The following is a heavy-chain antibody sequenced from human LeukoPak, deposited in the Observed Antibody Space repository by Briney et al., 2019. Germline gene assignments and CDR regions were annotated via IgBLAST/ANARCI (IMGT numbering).Heavy chain of an antibody. V-gene: IGHV3-74*01. CDR3: ARSRDSSGFYFDY. D-gene: IGHD3-22*01. CDR1: GFTFSSYS. Sequence: GGSLRLSCAASGFTFSSYSMNWVRQAPGKGLVWVSRIYSDGSSRSYADSVKGRFTISRDNAKNTLSLQMNSLRAEDTAVYYCARSRDSSGFYFDYWGQGTLVTVSS. J-gene: IGHJ4*02. CDR2: IYSDGSSR.